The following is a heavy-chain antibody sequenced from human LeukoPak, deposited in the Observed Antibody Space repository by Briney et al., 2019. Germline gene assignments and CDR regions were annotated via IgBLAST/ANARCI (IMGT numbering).Heavy chain of an antibody. V-gene: IGHV3-23*01. Sequence: GGSLRLSCAASGFTSSSYGMSWVRQAPGKGLEWVSGVSGSGGSTYYADSVKGRFTISRDNSKNTLYLQMNSLRGDDTAVYYCAKNTVTTYRIDYWGQGTLVTVSS. CDR2: VSGSGGST. CDR1: GFTSSSYG. J-gene: IGHJ4*02. CDR3: AKNTVTTYRIDY. D-gene: IGHD4-17*01.